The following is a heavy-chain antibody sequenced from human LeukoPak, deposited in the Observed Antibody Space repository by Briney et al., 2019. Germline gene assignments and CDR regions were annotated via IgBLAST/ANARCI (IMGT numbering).Heavy chain of an antibody. CDR2: INPNSGGT. J-gene: IGHJ2*01. V-gene: IGHV1-2*02. CDR3: ASTQVGATTGWYFDL. CDR1: GYTFTGCY. D-gene: IGHD1-26*01. Sequence: ASVKVSCKASGYTFTGCYMHWVRQAPGQGLEWMGWINPNSGGTNYAQKFQGRVTMTRDTSISTAYMELSRLRSDDTAVYYCASTQVGATTGWYFDLWGRGTLVTVSS.